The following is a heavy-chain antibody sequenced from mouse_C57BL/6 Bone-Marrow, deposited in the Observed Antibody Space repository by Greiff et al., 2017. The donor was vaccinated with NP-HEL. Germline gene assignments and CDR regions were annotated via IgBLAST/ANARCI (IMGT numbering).Heavy chain of an antibody. Sequence: EVKVEESGGGLVQPGGSLILSCAASGFTFTDYYMSWVRQPPGKALEWLGFIRNKANGYTTEYSASVKGRFTISRDNSQSILYLQMNALRAEDSATYYCARGLYYGSSYDYFDYWGQGTTLTVSS. D-gene: IGHD1-1*01. CDR3: ARGLYYGSSYDYFDY. J-gene: IGHJ2*01. CDR1: GFTFTDYY. V-gene: IGHV7-3*01. CDR2: IRNKANGYTT.